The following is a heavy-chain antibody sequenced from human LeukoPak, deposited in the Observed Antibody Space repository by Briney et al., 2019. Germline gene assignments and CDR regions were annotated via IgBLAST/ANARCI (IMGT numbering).Heavy chain of an antibody. CDR3: VRAEAGRVFDS. V-gene: IGHV3-64D*09. D-gene: IGHD6-19*01. CDR2: ISTNGGST. CDR1: GFTFSTYA. Sequence: GGSLRVSCSASGFTFSTYAMHWVRQAPGRGLEYVALISTNGGSTYYADSVKGRFTISRDNSKNTLYLQMRSLRAEDTVVYYCVRAEAGRVFDSWGQGTLVSVSS. J-gene: IGHJ4*02.